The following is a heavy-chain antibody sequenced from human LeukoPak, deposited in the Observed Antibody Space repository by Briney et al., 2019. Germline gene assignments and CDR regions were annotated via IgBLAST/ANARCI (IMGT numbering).Heavy chain of an antibody. CDR1: GGSISSGDYY. V-gene: IGHV4-30-4*01. CDR3: ARVGCSSTSCYSDAFDI. J-gene: IGHJ3*02. Sequence: PSKTLSLTCTVSGGSISSGDYYWSWIRQPPGKGLEWIGYIYYSGSTYYNPSLKSRVTISVDTSKNQFSLKLSSVAAADTAVYYCARVGCSSTSCYSDAFDIWGQGTMVTVSS. CDR2: IYYSGST. D-gene: IGHD2-2*01.